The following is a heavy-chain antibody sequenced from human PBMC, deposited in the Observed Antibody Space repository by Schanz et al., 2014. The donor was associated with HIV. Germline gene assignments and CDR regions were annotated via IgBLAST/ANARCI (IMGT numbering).Heavy chain of an antibody. Sequence: EVQLVESGGGLVQPGGSLRLSCAASGFTFSSYWMHWVRQAPGKGLVWVSRINSDGSSTSYADSVKGRFTISRDNAKNTLYLQMNSLRAEDTAVYYCTRVSNYDFWSGYYSLFDYWGQGTLVTVSS. CDR3: TRVSNYDFWSGYYSLFDY. D-gene: IGHD3-3*01. CDR2: INSDGSST. CDR1: GFTFSSYW. V-gene: IGHV3-74*01. J-gene: IGHJ4*02.